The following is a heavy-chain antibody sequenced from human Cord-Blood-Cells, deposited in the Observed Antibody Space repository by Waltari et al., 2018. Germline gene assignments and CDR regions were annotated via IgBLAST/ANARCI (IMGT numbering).Heavy chain of an antibody. V-gene: IGHV1-24*01. CDR3: ATDPYYYGSGSYDY. D-gene: IGHD3-10*01. CDR2: FEPEEGET. Sequence: QVQLVQSGAEVKKPGASVKVSCKVSGYTLTELSMHWVRQAPGKGLEWLGGFEPEEGETIYAQKFQGRVTMTADTSTDTAYMELSSLRSEDTAVYYCATDPYYYGSGSYDYWGQGTLVTVSS. J-gene: IGHJ4*02. CDR1: GYTLTELS.